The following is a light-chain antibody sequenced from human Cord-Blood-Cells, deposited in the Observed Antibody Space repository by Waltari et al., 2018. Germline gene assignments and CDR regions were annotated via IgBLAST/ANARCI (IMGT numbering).Light chain of an antibody. Sequence: DIQMTQSPSSLSASVGDRVTITCRASQSISSYLNWYQQKPGKAPKLLIYAASSLQSGVPSRFSGSGSGTEFTLTISSLQPEDFATYYCLQHNSYPYTFGQGTKLEIE. CDR2: AAS. CDR1: QSISSY. V-gene: IGKV1-17*01. CDR3: LQHNSYPYT. J-gene: IGKJ2*01.